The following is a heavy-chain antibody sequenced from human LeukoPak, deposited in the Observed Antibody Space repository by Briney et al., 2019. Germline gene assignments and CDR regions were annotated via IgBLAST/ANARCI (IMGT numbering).Heavy chain of an antibody. CDR2: ISSEGDNK. CDR3: AKDRTNFFYYLDV. Sequence: GGSLRLSCAASGFTFSSYSMNWVRQAPGKGLEWVASISSEGDNKHYLESVKGRFTISRDNSKNTLYLQMNNLRAEDTAIYYCAKDRTNFFYYLDVWGTGTTVIVSS. V-gene: IGHV3-30*18. CDR1: GFTFSSYS. J-gene: IGHJ6*03.